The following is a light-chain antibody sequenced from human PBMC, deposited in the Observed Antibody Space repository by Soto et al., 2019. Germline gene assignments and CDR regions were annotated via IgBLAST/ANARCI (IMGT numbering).Light chain of an antibody. CDR3: SSYTSSSTYV. CDR1: SSDVGGYNY. J-gene: IGLJ1*01. V-gene: IGLV2-14*01. Sequence: QSALTQPASVSGSPGQSITISCTGTSSDVGGYNYVSWYQQHPGKAPKLMIYDVSNQPSGVSNRFSGSKSGNTASLTISGLQAEDEADYYCSSYTSSSTYVFGTGTQLTVL. CDR2: DVS.